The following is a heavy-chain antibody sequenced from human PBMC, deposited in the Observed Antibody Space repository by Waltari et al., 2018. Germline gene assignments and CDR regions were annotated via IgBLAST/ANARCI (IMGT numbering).Heavy chain of an antibody. D-gene: IGHD2-8*01. J-gene: IGHJ2*01. CDR1: GGSISSSSYY. V-gene: IGHV4-39*01. CDR3: ARHPAMTIMLWYCDL. Sequence: QLQLQESGPGLVKPSETLSLTCTVSGGSISSSSYYWGWIRQPPGKGLEWLGVIYYSGGTYNLPVHKSGVTRSVDTSKHHVSLKLSCVTAADTAGYYCARHPAMTIMLWYCDLWGRGTLVTVSS. CDR2: IYYSGGT.